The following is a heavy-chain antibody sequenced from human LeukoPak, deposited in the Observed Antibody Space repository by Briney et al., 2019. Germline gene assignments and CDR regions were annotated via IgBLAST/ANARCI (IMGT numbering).Heavy chain of an antibody. J-gene: IGHJ4*02. D-gene: IGHD6-19*01. V-gene: IGHV1-69*13. CDR3: AIIAVAGTRSDY. CDR1: GYTFTSYG. CDR2: IIPIFGTA. Sequence: SVKVSCKASGYTFTSYGISWVRQAPGQGLEWMGGIIPIFGTANYAQKFQGRVTITADESTSTAYMELSSLRSDDTAVYYCAIIAVAGTRSDYWGQGTLVTVSS.